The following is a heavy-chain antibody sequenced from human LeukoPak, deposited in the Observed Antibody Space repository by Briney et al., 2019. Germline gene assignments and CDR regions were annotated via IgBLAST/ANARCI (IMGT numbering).Heavy chain of an antibody. V-gene: IGHV3-21*01. CDR1: GFTFSSYS. J-gene: IGHJ4*02. Sequence: GGSLRLSCAASGFTFSSYSMNWVRQAPGKGLEWVSSISSSSSYIYYADSVKGRFTISRDNAKNSLYLQMNSLRAEDTAVYYCASAHSSGWYAFNYWGQGTLVTVSS. CDR3: ASAHSSGWYAFNY. D-gene: IGHD6-19*01. CDR2: ISSSSSYI.